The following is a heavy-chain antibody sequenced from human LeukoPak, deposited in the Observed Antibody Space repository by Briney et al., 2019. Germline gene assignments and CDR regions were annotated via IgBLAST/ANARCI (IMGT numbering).Heavy chain of an antibody. CDR2: THHRGAT. Sequence: SETLSLTCVVSGGSFSGYYWSWIRQAPGKGLEWIGETHHRGATNYKPSLRSRVTISGDTSKNQFSLTLTSVTAADTAVYYCARGILGYYYFDLWGRGTLVTVSS. D-gene: IGHD3-22*01. V-gene: IGHV4-34*01. CDR1: GGSFSGYY. CDR3: ARGILGYYYFDL. J-gene: IGHJ2*01.